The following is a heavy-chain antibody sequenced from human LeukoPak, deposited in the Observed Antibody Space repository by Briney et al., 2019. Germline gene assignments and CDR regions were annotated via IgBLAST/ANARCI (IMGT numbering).Heavy chain of an antibody. CDR1: GYTFTSYG. CDR3: ARGDDYGDYGYYFDY. V-gene: IGHV1-18*01. CDR2: ISAYNGNA. D-gene: IGHD4-17*01. J-gene: IGHJ4*02. Sequence: GASVKVSCKASGYTFTSYGISWVRQAPGPGLEWMGWISAYNGNANYAQKLQGRVTMTTDTSTSTAYMELRSLRSDDTAVYYCARGDDYGDYGYYFDYWGQGTLVTVSS.